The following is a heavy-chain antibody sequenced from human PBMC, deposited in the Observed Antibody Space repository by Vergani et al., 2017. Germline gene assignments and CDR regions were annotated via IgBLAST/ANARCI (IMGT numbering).Heavy chain of an antibody. Sequence: EVQLVESGGGLVKPGGSLRLSCAASGFTFSNAWMSWVRQAPGKGREWVGRIKSKTDGGTKDYAAPVKGRFTISRDDAKNTLYLQMNSLKTEGTAVYYCTKLRDGSLSVLMVYDIKGLFDYWGQGTLVTVSS. V-gene: IGHV3-15*01. D-gene: IGHD2-8*01. CDR2: IKSKTDGGTK. CDR1: GFTFSNAW. J-gene: IGHJ4*02. CDR3: TKLRDGSLSVLMVYDIKGLFDY.